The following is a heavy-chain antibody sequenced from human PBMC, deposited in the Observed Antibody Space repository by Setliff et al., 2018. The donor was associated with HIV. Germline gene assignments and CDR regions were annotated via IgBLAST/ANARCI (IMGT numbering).Heavy chain of an antibody. Sequence: PGGSLRLSCAASGFTLSTYSMNWVRQAPGKGLEWVSYISRSGDTIDYADSVKGRFTISRDNAKNSVSLQMNSLRVEDTAVYYCARDDWTCSDGTCFPITFDYWGQGTLVTVSS. D-gene: IGHD2-15*01. CDR2: ISRSGDTI. J-gene: IGHJ4*02. CDR1: GFTLSTYS. CDR3: ARDDWTCSDGTCFPITFDY. V-gene: IGHV3-48*01.